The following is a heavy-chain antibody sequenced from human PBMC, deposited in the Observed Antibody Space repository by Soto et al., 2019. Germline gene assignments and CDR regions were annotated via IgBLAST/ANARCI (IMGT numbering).Heavy chain of an antibody. D-gene: IGHD3-9*01. J-gene: IGHJ4*02. CDR1: GGSISSSNW. Sequence: QVQLQESGPGLVKPSGTLSLTCAVSGGSISSSNWWSWVRQPPGKGLEWIGEIYHSGSTNYNPYLKSRVTISVDKSKNQFSLKLSSVTAADTAVYYCARCSSYYDILTGYYRVFDYWGQGTLVTVSS. CDR3: ARCSSYYDILTGYYRVFDY. CDR2: IYHSGST. V-gene: IGHV4-4*02.